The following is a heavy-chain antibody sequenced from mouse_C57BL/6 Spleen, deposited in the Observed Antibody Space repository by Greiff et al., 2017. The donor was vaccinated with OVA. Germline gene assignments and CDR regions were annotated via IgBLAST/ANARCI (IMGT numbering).Heavy chain of an antibody. D-gene: IGHD6-1*01. CDR3: ARGIFSTDFAY. Sequence: QVHVKQPGAELVKPGASVKMSCKASGYTFTSYWITWVKQRPGQGLEWIGDIYPGSGSTNYNEKFKSKATLTVEPSSSTAYMQLSSLTSEDSAVYYGARGIFSTDFAYWGQGTLVTVSA. CDR2: IYPGSGST. V-gene: IGHV1-55*01. J-gene: IGHJ3*01. CDR1: GYTFTSYW.